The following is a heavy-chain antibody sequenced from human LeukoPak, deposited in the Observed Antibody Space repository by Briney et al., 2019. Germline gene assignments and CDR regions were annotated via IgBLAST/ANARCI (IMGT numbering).Heavy chain of an antibody. CDR3: ARDRASGSYDY. D-gene: IGHD1-26*01. Sequence: GASVKVSCKASGYSFTPYSINWVRQAPGQGLEWMGYINTNSGNPTYAQGFTGRFVFSLDTSVSTTYMEIYSLRADDTAVYYCARDRASGSYDYWGQGTLVTVSS. J-gene: IGHJ4*02. CDR1: GYSFTPYS. CDR2: INTNSGNP. V-gene: IGHV7-4-1*01.